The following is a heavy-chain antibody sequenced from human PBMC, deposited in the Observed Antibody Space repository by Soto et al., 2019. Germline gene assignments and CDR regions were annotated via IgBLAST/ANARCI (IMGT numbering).Heavy chain of an antibody. CDR2: IDYSGNT. CDR3: ARDKITGLFDY. D-gene: IGHD2-8*02. CDR1: GASIRSADYY. J-gene: IGHJ4*02. Sequence: SETLSLTCTVSGASIRSADYYWSWIRRPPGKGLEWIGYIDYSGNTYYNPSLKSRVIMSIDTSKNQFSLKVNSVAAADTAVYYCARDKITGLFDYWGQGTLVTVS. V-gene: IGHV4-30-4*01.